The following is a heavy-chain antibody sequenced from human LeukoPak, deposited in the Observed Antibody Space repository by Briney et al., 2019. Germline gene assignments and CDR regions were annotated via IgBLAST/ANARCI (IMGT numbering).Heavy chain of an antibody. CDR1: GGTFSSYA. V-gene: IGHV1-69*04. CDR3: EITLGGVDY. CDR2: IIPILGVA. Sequence: ASVKVSFKASGGTFSSYAISWVRQAPGQGLEWMGRIIPILGVANYAQKFQGRVTITADKSTSTAYMELSSLRSEDTAVYYCEITLGGVDYWGQGTLVTVSS. J-gene: IGHJ4*02. D-gene: IGHD1-26*01.